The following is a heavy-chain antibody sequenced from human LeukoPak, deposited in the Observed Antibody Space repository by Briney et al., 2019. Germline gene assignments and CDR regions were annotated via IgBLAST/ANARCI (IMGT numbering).Heavy chain of an antibody. D-gene: IGHD6-13*01. CDR3: ARDSGWWRFDF. J-gene: IGHJ4*02. CDR1: GLNFSSRW. CDR2: IKEDGSEK. V-gene: IGHV3-7*03. Sequence: GGSLRLSCASSGLNFSSRWMNWVRQAPGQGLEWVASIKEDGSEKHYVDSVKGRFTISRDNGKNSLYLQMNSLRAEDTAVYYCARDSGWWRFDFWGQGTLVTVSS.